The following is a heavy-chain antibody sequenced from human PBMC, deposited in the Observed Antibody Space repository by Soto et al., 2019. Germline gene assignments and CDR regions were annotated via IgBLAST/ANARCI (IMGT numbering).Heavy chain of an antibody. CDR3: ARDCSGGSCYLAMDY. J-gene: IGHJ4*02. CDR2: INAGNGNT. CDR1: GYTFTSYA. V-gene: IGHV1-3*01. D-gene: IGHD2-15*01. Sequence: ASVKVSCKASGYTFTSYAMHWVRQAPGQRLEWMGWINAGNGNTKYSQKFQGRVTITRDTSASTAYMELSSLRPEDTAVYYCARDCSGGSCYLAMDYWGQGTLVTVTS.